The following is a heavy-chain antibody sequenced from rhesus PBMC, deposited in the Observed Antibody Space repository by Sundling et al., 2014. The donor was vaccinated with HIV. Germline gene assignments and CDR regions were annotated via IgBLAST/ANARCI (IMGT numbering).Heavy chain of an antibody. CDR3: ARSVSAHDY. CDR1: GRSITSSF. CDR2: ISGSDGNT. V-gene: IGHV4-173*01. D-gene: IGHD2-39*01. J-gene: IGHJ4*01. Sequence: QVQLQESGPGLVKPSETLSLTCAVSGRSITSSFWSWIRQPPGKGLEWIGRISGSDGNTDYNPSLKSRVTISMDRSRDQFSLTLSSVTDADTAVYYCARSVSAHDYWGQGVLVSVSS.